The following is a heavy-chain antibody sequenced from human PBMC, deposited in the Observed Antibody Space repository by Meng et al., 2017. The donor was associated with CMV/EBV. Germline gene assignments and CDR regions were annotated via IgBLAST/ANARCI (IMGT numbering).Heavy chain of an antibody. Sequence: ASVKVSCKASGYTFTGYYMHWVRQAPGQGLEWMGWINPNSGGTNYAQKFQGRVTMTRDTSISTAYMELSRLRSDDTAVYYCATWPYSSSYYYYGMDVWGQGTTVTVSS. J-gene: IGHJ6*02. CDR3: ATWPYSSSYYYYGMDV. D-gene: IGHD6-6*01. CDR1: GYTFTGYY. V-gene: IGHV1-2*02. CDR2: INPNSGGT.